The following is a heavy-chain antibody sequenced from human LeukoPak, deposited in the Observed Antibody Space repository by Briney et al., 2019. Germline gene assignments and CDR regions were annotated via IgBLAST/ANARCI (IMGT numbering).Heavy chain of an antibody. D-gene: IGHD1-14*01. CDR1: GYTFTSYY. Sequence: ASVKVSCKASGYTFTSYYMHWVRQAPGQGLEWMGIINPSGGSTSYAQKFQGRVTMTRDTSTSTVYMELSSLRSEDTAVYCCARDWVDPTTGVPHYYYYYGMDVWGQGTTVTVSS. CDR2: INPSGGST. V-gene: IGHV1-46*01. CDR3: ARDWVDPTTGVPHYYYYYGMDV. J-gene: IGHJ6*02.